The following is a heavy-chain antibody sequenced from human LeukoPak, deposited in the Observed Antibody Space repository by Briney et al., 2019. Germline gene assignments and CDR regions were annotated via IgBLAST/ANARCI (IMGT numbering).Heavy chain of an antibody. J-gene: IGHJ5*02. D-gene: IGHD6-13*01. V-gene: IGHV4-59*12. Sequence: SETLSLTCTVSGGSISSYYRSWIRQPPGKGLEWVGYIYYSGSTNYTPSLKSLVTRSADTSKNQFSLKLHHMNAANTAVYYCARDAAGTWDNWFDAWGQGTLVTVS. CDR3: ARDAAGTWDNWFDA. CDR1: GGSISSYY. CDR2: IYYSGST.